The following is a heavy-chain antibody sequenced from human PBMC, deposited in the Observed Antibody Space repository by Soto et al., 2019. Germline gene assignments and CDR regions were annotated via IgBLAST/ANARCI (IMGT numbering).Heavy chain of an antibody. V-gene: IGHV3-33*01. CDR1: GFTFSSYG. Sequence: QVQLVESGGGVVQPGRSLRLSCAASGFTFSSYGMHWVRQAPGKGLELVAVIWYDGSNKYYADSVKGRFTPSRDNSKNTLYMQMNSLRAEDTAVYYCARDCAGYSSGWYQRGGFDYWGQGTLVTVSS. CDR2: IWYDGSNK. D-gene: IGHD6-19*01. CDR3: ARDCAGYSSGWYQRGGFDY. J-gene: IGHJ4*02.